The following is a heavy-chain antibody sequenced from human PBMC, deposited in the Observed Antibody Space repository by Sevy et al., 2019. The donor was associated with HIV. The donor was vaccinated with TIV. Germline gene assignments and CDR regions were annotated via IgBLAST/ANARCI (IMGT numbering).Heavy chain of an antibody. J-gene: IGHJ4*02. D-gene: IGHD3-3*01. CDR2: FSDDSRYI. CDR1: GFTFRSYS. CDR3: ARDFSIFGVVSGIDY. Sequence: GGSLRLSCAASGFTFRSYSMNWVRQAPGKGLEWLSSFSDDSRYIYYSDSVNGRFPISRANAKSSLYLQMNSLRVEDTAIYYCARDFSIFGVVSGIDYWGQGNLVTVSS. V-gene: IGHV3-21*01.